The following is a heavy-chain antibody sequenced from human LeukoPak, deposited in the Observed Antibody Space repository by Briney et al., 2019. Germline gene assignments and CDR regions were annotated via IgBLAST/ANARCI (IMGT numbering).Heavy chain of an antibody. Sequence: PGRSLRLSCAASGFTFDDYAMHWVRQAPGKDLEWVSGISWNSGSIGYADSVKGRFTISRDNAKNSLYLQMNSLRAEDTALYYCAKLSGSSDYWGQGTLVTVSS. CDR1: GFTFDDYA. CDR3: AKLSGSSDY. J-gene: IGHJ4*02. V-gene: IGHV3-9*01. CDR2: ISWNSGSI. D-gene: IGHD1-26*01.